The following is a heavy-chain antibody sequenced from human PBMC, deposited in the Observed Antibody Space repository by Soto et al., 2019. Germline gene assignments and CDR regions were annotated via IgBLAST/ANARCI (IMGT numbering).Heavy chain of an antibody. J-gene: IGHJ6*02. D-gene: IGHD6-6*01. V-gene: IGHV5-10-1*01. Sequence: GESLKISCNGSGYSFTSYWISWVRQMTGKGLEWMGRIDPSDSYTNYSPSFQGHVTISADKSISTAYLQWSSLKASDTAMYYCARALWEYSSSSGYYYYYGMDVWGQGTTVTVSS. CDR3: ARALWEYSSSSGYYYYYGMDV. CDR2: IDPSDSYT. CDR1: GYSFTSYW.